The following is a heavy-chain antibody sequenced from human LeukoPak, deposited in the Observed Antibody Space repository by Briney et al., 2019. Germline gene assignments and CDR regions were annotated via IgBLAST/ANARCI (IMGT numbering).Heavy chain of an antibody. J-gene: IGHJ4*02. D-gene: IGHD2-15*01. CDR2: IYYSGST. Sequence: SETLSLTCTVSGGSISSSSYYWGWIRQPPGKGLEWIGSIYYSGSTYYNPSLKSRVTLSIDTSRNQVSLKVTSVTAADTALYYCARVVASTSIDSWGQGILVTVSS. V-gene: IGHV4-39*01. CDR1: GGSISSSSYY. CDR3: ARVVASTSIDS.